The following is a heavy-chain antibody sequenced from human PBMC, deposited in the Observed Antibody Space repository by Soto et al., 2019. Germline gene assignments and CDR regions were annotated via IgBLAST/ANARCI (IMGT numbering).Heavy chain of an antibody. V-gene: IGHV3-23*01. J-gene: IGHJ4*02. CDR3: ARESEDLTSNFDY. CDR1: AFTFTNYA. CDR2: INGGGDST. Sequence: GGSLRLSCVASAFTFTNYAMSWVRQAPGKGLEWVSAINGGGDSTYYGESVKGRFTISRDNAKNSVYLEMNSLSAEDTAVYYCARESEDLTSNFDYWGQGTLVTVSS.